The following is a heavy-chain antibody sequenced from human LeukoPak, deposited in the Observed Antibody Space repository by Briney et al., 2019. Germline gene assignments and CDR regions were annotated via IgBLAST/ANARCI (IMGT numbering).Heavy chain of an antibody. CDR3: AKSLTASKYYFDY. CDR1: GFTFSSYG. Sequence: GGSLRLSCAASGFTFSSYGMSWVRQAPGKGLEWVSAISGSGGSTYYADSVKGRFTISRDNSKNTLYLQMSSLRAEDTAVYYCAKSLTASKYYFDYWGQGTLVTVSS. CDR2: ISGSGGST. V-gene: IGHV3-23*01. J-gene: IGHJ4*02.